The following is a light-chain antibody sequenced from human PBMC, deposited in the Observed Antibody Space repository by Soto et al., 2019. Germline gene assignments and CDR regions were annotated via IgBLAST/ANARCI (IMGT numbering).Light chain of an antibody. CDR3: QQYNSYPWT. V-gene: IGKV1-5*03. J-gene: IGKJ1*01. CDR1: QSISSW. CDR2: KAS. Sequence: DIQMTQSPSTLSASVGDRVTITCRASQSISSWLAWYQQKPGKAPKLLIYKASSLESGVPSRFSGSGSGTEFTLTISSLQPDDFASYYGQQYNSYPWTFGQGTKV.